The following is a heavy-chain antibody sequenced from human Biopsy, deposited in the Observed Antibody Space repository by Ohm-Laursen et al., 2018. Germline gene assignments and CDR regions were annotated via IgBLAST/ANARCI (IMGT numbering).Heavy chain of an antibody. J-gene: IGHJ1*01. Sequence: SSVKASCKGPGGTFSNYGVNWVRQAPRQGLEWLGGNIPILGTGNYAQKFQDRVPVAADTSTSTATMELRSLRSDDTAVYYCATKLTGYFHHWGQGTLVIVSS. CDR3: ATKLTGYFHH. CDR2: NIPILGTG. V-gene: IGHV1-69*06. CDR1: GGTFSNYG. D-gene: IGHD3-9*01.